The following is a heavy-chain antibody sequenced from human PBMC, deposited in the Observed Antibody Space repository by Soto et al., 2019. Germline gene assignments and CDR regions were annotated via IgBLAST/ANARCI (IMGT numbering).Heavy chain of an antibody. Sequence: QVQLVQSGAEVKKPGASVKVSCNASGYTFTSYFVHWVRQAPGQGLEWMGIINPSGGSTTYAQKFQGRVTVTRDTSTSTVYMELSSLRSEDTAVYYCARVVWFGDLRGIDYWGQGTLVSVSS. CDR3: ARVVWFGDLRGIDY. D-gene: IGHD3-10*01. CDR1: GYTFTSYF. J-gene: IGHJ4*02. CDR2: INPSGGST. V-gene: IGHV1-46*01.